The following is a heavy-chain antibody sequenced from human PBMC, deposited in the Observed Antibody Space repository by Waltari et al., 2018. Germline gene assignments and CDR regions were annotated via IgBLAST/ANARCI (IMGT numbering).Heavy chain of an antibody. J-gene: IGHJ4*02. V-gene: IGHV1-2*02. CDR1: GYTFTGYY. Sequence: QVQLVQSGAEVKKPGASVKVSCKASGYTFTGYYMHWVRQAPGQGLEWMGWINPDSGGTNYAQKFQGRFTMTRDTSISTAYMELSRLRSDDTAVYYCARDPTRYCSGGSCYSNDYWGQGTLVTVSS. D-gene: IGHD2-15*01. CDR3: ARDPTRYCSGGSCYSNDY. CDR2: INPDSGGT.